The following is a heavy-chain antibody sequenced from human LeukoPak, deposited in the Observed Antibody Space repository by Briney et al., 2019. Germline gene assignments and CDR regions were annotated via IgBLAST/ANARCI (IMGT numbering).Heavy chain of an antibody. Sequence: PGGSLRLSCAASGFTFTNNFMSWVRQAPGKGLEWVSYISSSGSTIYYADSVKGRFTISRDNAKNSLYLQMNSLRAEDTAVYYCARGGVVPAATEFDYWGQGTLVTVSS. CDR3: ARGGVVPAATEFDY. V-gene: IGHV3-48*04. CDR2: ISSSGSTI. CDR1: GFTFTNNF. J-gene: IGHJ4*02. D-gene: IGHD2-2*01.